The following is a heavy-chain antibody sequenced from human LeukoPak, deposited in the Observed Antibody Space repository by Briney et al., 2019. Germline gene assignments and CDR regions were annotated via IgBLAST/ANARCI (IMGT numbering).Heavy chain of an antibody. D-gene: IGHD6-6*01. CDR3: ARDGSPSIAARASNFDH. CDR1: GYTFTSYY. J-gene: IGHJ4*02. Sequence: ASVKVSCKASGYTFTSYYMHWVRQAPGQGLEWMGIINPSGGSTSYAQKFQGRVTMTRDTSISTAYMELSRLRSDDTAVYYCARDGSPSIAARASNFDHWGQGTLVTVSS. V-gene: IGHV1-46*01. CDR2: INPSGGST.